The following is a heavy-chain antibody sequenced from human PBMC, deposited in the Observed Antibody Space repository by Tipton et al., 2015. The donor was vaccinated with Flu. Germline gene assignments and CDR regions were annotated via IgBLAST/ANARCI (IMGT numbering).Heavy chain of an antibody. CDR3: ARQKGGISSGYYYYFDY. CDR1: GDSISSSYY. J-gene: IGHJ4*02. CDR2: IYYSGST. D-gene: IGHD3-22*01. V-gene: IGHV4-39*07. Sequence: TLSLTCTVSGDSISSSYYWGWIRQPPGEGLEWIGSIYYSGSTYYNPSLESRVTISLDTSKKRFSLKLSSVTAADTAVYYCARQKGGISSGYYYYFDYWGQGTLVTVSS.